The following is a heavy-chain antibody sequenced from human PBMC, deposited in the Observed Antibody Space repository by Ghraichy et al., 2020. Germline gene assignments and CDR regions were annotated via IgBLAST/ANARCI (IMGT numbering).Heavy chain of an antibody. J-gene: IGHJ5*02. V-gene: IGHV4-34*01. CDR3: ASRAAPVVAGTSGWFDP. CDR1: GGSFSGYY. CDR2: INHSGNT. D-gene: IGHD2-15*01. Sequence: SQTLSLTCAVYGGSFSGYYWNWIRQPPGKGLEWIGEINHSGNTNYNPSLKSRVTISVDTSKNQFSLKLTSVTAADSAVYYCASRAAPVVAGTSGWFDPWGQGTLVTVSS.